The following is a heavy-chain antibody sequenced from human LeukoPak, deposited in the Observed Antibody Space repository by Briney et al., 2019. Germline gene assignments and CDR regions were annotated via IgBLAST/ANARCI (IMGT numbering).Heavy chain of an antibody. Sequence: ASVKVSCKASGHIFTAYYMHWVRQAPGQGFEWMGWINPNTGDTSYAQKSQGRVTMTRDTTISTAYMDLSSLTSDDAAVYYCASYPRYVSSPPFDYWGQGTQVSVSS. J-gene: IGHJ4*02. CDR1: GHIFTAYY. CDR3: ASYPRYVSSPPFDY. V-gene: IGHV1-2*02. D-gene: IGHD2-15*01. CDR2: INPNTGDT.